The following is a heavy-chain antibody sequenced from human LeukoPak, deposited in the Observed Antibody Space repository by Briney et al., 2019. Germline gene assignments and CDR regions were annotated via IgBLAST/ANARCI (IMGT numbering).Heavy chain of an antibody. CDR2: LYYSGST. J-gene: IGHJ5*02. CDR3: ARGYDSSGYSNWFDP. CDR1: GGSISGYY. V-gene: IGHV4-59*01. D-gene: IGHD3-22*01. Sequence: PSETLSLTCTVSGGSISGYYWSWLRQPPGKGLEWMGYLYYSGSTNYNPSLKSRVTISVDTSKNQFSLKLSSGTAADTAVYYCARGYDSSGYSNWFDPWGQGTLVTVSS.